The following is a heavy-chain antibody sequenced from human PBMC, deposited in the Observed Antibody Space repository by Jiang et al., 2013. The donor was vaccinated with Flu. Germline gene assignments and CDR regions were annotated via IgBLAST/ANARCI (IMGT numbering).Heavy chain of an antibody. CDR3: ARLVAVAGQWWFDP. CDR2: LLQWEH. V-gene: IGHV4-59*08. J-gene: IGHJ5*02. Sequence: SISSYYWSWIRQPPREGTGVDWVYLLQWEHQLQPSLKSRVTISVDTSKNQFSLKLSSVTAADTAVYYCARLVAVAGQWWFDPWGQGTLVTVSS. D-gene: IGHD6-19*01. CDR1: SISSYY.